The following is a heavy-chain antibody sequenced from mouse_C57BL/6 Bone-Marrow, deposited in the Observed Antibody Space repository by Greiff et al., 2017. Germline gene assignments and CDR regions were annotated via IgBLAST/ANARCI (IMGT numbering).Heavy chain of an antibody. CDR3: ARGITTVVGDY. J-gene: IGHJ2*01. D-gene: IGHD1-1*01. CDR1: GFTFSSYG. CDR2: ISSGGSYT. Sequence: EVQRVESRGDLVKPGGSLKLSCAASGFTFSSYGMSWVRQTPDKRLEWVATISSGGSYTYYPDSVKGRFTISRDNAKNTLYLQMSSLKSEDTAMYYCARGITTVVGDYWGQGTTLTVSS. V-gene: IGHV5-6*01.